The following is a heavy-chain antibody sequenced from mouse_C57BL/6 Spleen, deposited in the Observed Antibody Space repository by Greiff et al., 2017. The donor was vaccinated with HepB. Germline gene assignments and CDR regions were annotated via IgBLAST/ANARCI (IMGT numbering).Heavy chain of an antibody. Sequence: VKLQQSGPGLVQPSQSLSITCTVSGFSLTSYGVHWVRQSPGKGLEWLGVIWSGGSTDYNAAFISRLSISKDNSKSQVFFKMNSLQADDTAIYYCARNFPTIYYYAMDYWGQGTSVTVSS. V-gene: IGHV2-2*01. CDR2: IWSGGST. CDR1: GFSLTSYG. J-gene: IGHJ4*01. CDR3: ARNFPTIYYYAMDY. D-gene: IGHD2-10*01.